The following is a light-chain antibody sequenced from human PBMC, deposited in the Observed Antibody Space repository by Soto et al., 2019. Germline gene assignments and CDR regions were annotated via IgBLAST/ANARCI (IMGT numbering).Light chain of an antibody. CDR3: QQYNSYPYT. Sequence: DIQMTQSPSTLPASVGDRVTITCRASQTISSWLAWYQQKPGKAPDLLIYDASRLAGGVPSRFSGSESGTEFTLTIGSLQPDDFATYYCQQYNSYPYTFGQGTRLEIK. CDR2: DAS. V-gene: IGKV1-5*01. J-gene: IGKJ5*01. CDR1: QTISSW.